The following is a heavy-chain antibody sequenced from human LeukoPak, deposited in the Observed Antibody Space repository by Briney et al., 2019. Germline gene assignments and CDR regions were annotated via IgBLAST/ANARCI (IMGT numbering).Heavy chain of an antibody. Sequence: ASVKVSCKASGYTFTGYYMHWVRQAPGHGLEWMGWINPNSGGTNYAQKFQGRVTMTRDTSISTAYMDLSRLRSDDTAVYYCARARTGTTSSFDYWGQGTLVTVSS. D-gene: IGHD1-7*01. CDR2: INPNSGGT. V-gene: IGHV1-2*02. CDR3: ARARTGTTSSFDY. J-gene: IGHJ4*02. CDR1: GYTFTGYY.